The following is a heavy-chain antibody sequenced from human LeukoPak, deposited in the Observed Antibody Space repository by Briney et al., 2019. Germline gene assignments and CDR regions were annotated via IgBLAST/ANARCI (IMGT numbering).Heavy chain of an antibody. Sequence: SETLSLTCTVSGGSISSYYWSWIRQPPGKGLEWIGYIYYSGSTNYNPPLKSRVTISVDTSKNQFSLRLSSVTAADTAVYYCARGGLSSSWPSYFDYWGQGTLVTVSS. J-gene: IGHJ4*02. CDR3: ARGGLSSSWPSYFDY. V-gene: IGHV4-59*01. D-gene: IGHD6-13*01. CDR2: IYYSGST. CDR1: GGSISSYY.